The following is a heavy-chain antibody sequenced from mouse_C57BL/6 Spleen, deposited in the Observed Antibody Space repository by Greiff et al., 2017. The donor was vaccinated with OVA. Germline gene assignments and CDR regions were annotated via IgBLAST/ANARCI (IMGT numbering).Heavy chain of an antibody. Sequence: VQLQQPGAELVRPGTSVKLSCKASGYTFTSYWMHWVKQRPGQGLAWIGVIDPSDSYTNYNQKFKGKATLTVDTSSSTAYMQLSSLTSEDSAVYYCARSEDYGYFDYWGQGTTLTVSS. V-gene: IGHV1-59*01. CDR3: ARSEDYGYFDY. CDR2: IDPSDSYT. J-gene: IGHJ2*01. CDR1: GYTFTSYW. D-gene: IGHD2-4*01.